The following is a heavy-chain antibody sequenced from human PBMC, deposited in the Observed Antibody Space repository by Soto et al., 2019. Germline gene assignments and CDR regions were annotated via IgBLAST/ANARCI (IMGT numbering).Heavy chain of an antibody. CDR2: ISYDGSNK. J-gene: IGHJ4*02. CDR1: GFTFSSYG. Sequence: GGSLRLSCAASGFTFSSYGMHWVRQAPGKGLEWVAVISYDGSNKYYADSVKGRFTISRDNSKNTLYLQMNSLRAEDTAVYYCAKAYYDFWSGYYTSGENGYWGQGTLVTVSS. V-gene: IGHV3-30*18. CDR3: AKAYYDFWSGYYTSGENGY. D-gene: IGHD3-3*01.